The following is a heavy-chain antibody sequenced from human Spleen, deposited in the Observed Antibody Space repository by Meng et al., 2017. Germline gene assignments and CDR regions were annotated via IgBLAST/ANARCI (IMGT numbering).Heavy chain of an antibody. V-gene: IGHV3-11*01. Sequence: QVQLVEAVVSLAKPGGYLRHSCTGHGLKFSEYSIGWIRQAQGKGLEWFAYSGTGGTSMYYADSVKGRFTISRDDPKNSVYLQMSGLIGDDTAVYYCARNGAWLDHWGQGTLVTVSS. CDR1: GLKFSEYS. J-gene: IGHJ4*02. CDR3: ARNGAWLDH. CDR2: SGTGGTSM. D-gene: IGHD2-8*01.